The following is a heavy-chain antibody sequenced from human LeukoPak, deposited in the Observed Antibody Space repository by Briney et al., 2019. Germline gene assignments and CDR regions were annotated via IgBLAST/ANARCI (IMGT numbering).Heavy chain of an antibody. CDR1: GGSISSYY. Sequence: SETLSLTCTVSGGSISSYYWSWIRQPPGKGLECIGYIYYSGSTNYNPSLKSRVTISVDTSKNQFSLKLSSVTAADTAVYYCASDHHYDSSGYYQRYFDYWGQGTLVTVSS. D-gene: IGHD3-22*01. J-gene: IGHJ4*02. CDR3: ASDHHYDSSGYYQRYFDY. V-gene: IGHV4-59*01. CDR2: IYYSGST.